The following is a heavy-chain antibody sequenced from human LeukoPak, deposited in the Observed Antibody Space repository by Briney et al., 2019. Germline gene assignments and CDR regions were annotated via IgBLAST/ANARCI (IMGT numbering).Heavy chain of an antibody. CDR2: IYPRDGST. CDR1: GYTFTNNY. Sequence: ASVKVSCKASGYTFTNNYLHWVRQAPGQGLEWMGMIYPRDGSTSYAQNFQGRVTVTRGTSTTTVHMELRGLRSEDTAVYYCARDQEGFDYWGQGTVVTVSS. CDR3: ARDQEGFDY. J-gene: IGHJ4*02. V-gene: IGHV1-46*01.